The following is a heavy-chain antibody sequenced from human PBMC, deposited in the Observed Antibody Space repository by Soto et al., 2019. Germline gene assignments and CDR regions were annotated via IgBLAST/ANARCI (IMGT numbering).Heavy chain of an antibody. Sequence: GSLRLSCSASGFTFSSYAMGWVRQGPGKGLEGVAVVSIGGSTHYADSVRGRFTISRDNSKNTLSLQMNSLTAEDTAVYFCAKRRGAGGHFDYWGQGALVTVS. CDR1: GFTFSSYA. CDR3: AKRRGAGGHFDY. CDR2: VSIGGST. D-gene: IGHD2-15*01. J-gene: IGHJ4*02. V-gene: IGHV3-23*01.